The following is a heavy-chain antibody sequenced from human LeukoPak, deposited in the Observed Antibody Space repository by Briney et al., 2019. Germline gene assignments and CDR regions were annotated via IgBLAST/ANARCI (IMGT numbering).Heavy chain of an antibody. V-gene: IGHV1-69*13. J-gene: IGHJ6*02. CDR3: ARVGYCSSTSCLPYYYYYGMDV. CDR2: IIPIFGTA. CDR1: GGTFSSYA. Sequence: GASVKVSCKASGGTFSSYAISWVRQAPGQGLEWMGGIIPIFGTANYAQKFQGRVTITADESTSTAYMELSSLRSEDTAVYYCARVGYCSSTSCLPYYYYYGMDVWGQGTTVTVSS. D-gene: IGHD2-2*01.